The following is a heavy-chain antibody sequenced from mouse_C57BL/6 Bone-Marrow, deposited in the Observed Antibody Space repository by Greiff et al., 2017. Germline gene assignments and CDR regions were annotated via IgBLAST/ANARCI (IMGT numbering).Heavy chain of an antibody. CDR3: ARVGYYGSSLYYYAMDY. Sequence: QVQLQQPGAELVKPGASVKLSCKASGYTFTSYWMQWVKQRPGQGLEWIGEIDPSDSYTNYNQKFKGKATLTVDTSSSTAYMPLSRLTSEDSAVYYCARVGYYGSSLYYYAMDYWGQGTSVTVSS. CDR2: IDPSDSYT. D-gene: IGHD1-1*01. J-gene: IGHJ4*01. V-gene: IGHV1-50*01. CDR1: GYTFTSYW.